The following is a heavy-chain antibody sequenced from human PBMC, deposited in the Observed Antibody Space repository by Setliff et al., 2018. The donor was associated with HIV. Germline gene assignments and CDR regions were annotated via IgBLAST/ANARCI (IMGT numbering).Heavy chain of an antibody. CDR3: ARGGLGVVGAIDY. V-gene: IGHV4-4*07. CDR1: GGSMNDYY. D-gene: IGHD2-15*01. CDR2: ISSSGIS. J-gene: IGHJ4*02. Sequence: TLSLTCTVSGGSMNDYYWSWVRQPAGKTLEWLGRISSSGISTYNFSLRSRVTMSIDTSNNQFSLTLNSVTAADTAVYYCARGGLGVVGAIDYWSQGTLVTVSS.